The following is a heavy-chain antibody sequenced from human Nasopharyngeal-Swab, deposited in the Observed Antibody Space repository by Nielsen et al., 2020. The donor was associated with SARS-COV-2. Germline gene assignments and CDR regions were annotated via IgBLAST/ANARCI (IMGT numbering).Heavy chain of an antibody. J-gene: IGHJ4*02. CDR1: GFTFDDYA. D-gene: IGHD6-19*01. CDR2: ISWNSGSI. Sequence: SLKISCAASGFTFDDYAMHWVRQAPGKGLEWVSGISWNSGSIGYADSVKGRVTISRDNAKNSLYLQMNSLRAEDTALYYCAKENPAVAGQGAFDYWGQGTLITVSS. CDR3: AKENPAVAGQGAFDY. V-gene: IGHV3-9*01.